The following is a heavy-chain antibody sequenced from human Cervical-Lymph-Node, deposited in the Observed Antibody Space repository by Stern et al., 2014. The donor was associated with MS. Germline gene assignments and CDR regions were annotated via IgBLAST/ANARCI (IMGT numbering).Heavy chain of an antibody. CDR3: ARGWSYYILTAYSY. V-gene: IGHV1-69*01. D-gene: IGHD3-9*01. J-gene: IGHJ4*02. CDR2: IIPNFGRA. CDR1: GGTFINYA. Sequence: VHLGESGAEVKKPGASVKVSCKASGGTFINYAISGGRQAPGQGIERMGGIIPNFGRANYPQKFQGRVTITADESTSTAYMELSSLRSEDTAVYYCARGWSYYILTAYSYWGQGTLVTVSS.